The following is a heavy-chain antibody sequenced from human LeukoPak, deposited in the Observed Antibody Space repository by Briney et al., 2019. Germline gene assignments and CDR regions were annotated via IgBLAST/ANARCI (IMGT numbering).Heavy chain of an antibody. CDR2: ISGSGGST. Sequence: GGSLRLSCAASGFTFSSYAMSWVRQAPGKGLEWVSAISGSGGSTYYADSVKGRFTISRDNSKNTLYLQMNSLRAEDTAEYYCASGYSHTLYYYYGMDVWGQGTTVTVSS. CDR1: GFTFSSYA. J-gene: IGHJ6*02. V-gene: IGHV3-23*01. D-gene: IGHD3-22*01. CDR3: ASGYSHTLYYYYGMDV.